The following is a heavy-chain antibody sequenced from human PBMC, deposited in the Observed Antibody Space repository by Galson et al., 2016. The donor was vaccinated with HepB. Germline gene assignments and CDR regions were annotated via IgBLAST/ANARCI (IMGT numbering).Heavy chain of an antibody. CDR1: GDSLSSSSYY. J-gene: IGHJ4*02. D-gene: IGHD3-3*01. CDR2: ISYSGST. CDR3: AKHVYGDYPLDY. V-gene: IGHV4-39*01. Sequence: TLSLTCAVSGDSLSSSSYYWGWIRQPPGKGLEWIGSISYSGSTYYSPSLESRVTIFVDTSKNQFSLRLTSVTAADTAVYYCAKHVYGDYPLDYWGPGTLVTVSS.